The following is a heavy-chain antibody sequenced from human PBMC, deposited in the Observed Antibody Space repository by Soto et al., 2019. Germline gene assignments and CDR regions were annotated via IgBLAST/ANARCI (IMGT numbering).Heavy chain of an antibody. CDR1: GFTFSSYW. CDR3: ARDPPWLVYDAFDI. J-gene: IGHJ3*02. V-gene: IGHV3-7*01. CDR2: IKQDGSEK. D-gene: IGHD6-19*01. Sequence: GGSLRLSCAASGFTFSSYWMSWVRQAPGKGLEWVANIKQDGSEKYYVDSVKGRFTISRDNAKNSLYLQMNSLRAEDTAVYYCARDPPWLVYDAFDIWGQGTMVTVSS.